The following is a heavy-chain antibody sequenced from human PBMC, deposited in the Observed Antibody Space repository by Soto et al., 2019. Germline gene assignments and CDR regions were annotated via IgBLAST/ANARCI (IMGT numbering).Heavy chain of an antibody. CDR3: ARELYGDSNWFDP. J-gene: IGHJ5*02. Sequence: PSETLSLTCTVSGGSISSGGYCWSWIRQHPGKGLEWIGYIYYSGSTYYNPSLKSRVTISVDTSKNQFSLKLSSVTAADTAVYYCARELYGDSNWFDPWGQGTLVTVSS. CDR1: GGSISSGGYC. D-gene: IGHD4-17*01. CDR2: IYYSGST. V-gene: IGHV4-31*03.